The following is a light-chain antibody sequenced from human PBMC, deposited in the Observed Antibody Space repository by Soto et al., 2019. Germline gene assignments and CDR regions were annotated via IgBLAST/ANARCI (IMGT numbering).Light chain of an antibody. V-gene: IGKV3-20*01. Sequence: EIVLTQSPGTLSLSPGERATLSCRASQSVSSSYLARYQQKPGQAPRLLIYGASSRATGIPDRFSGSGSGTDFTLTISRLEPEDFAVYYCQQYGGTFGQGTKVDIK. CDR3: QQYGGT. CDR2: GAS. J-gene: IGKJ1*01. CDR1: QSVSSSY.